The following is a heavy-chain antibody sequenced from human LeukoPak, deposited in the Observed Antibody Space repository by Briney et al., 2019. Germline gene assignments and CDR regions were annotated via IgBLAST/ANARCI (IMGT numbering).Heavy chain of an antibody. V-gene: IGHV4-61*02. J-gene: IGHJ5*02. Sequence: PSETLSLTCTVSGGSISSGDYYWSWIRQPAGKGLEWIGRIYTSGSANYNPSLKSRVTMSVDTSKNQFSLKLSSVTAADTAVYYCAREVATMGWFDPWGQGTLVTVSS. D-gene: IGHD5-12*01. CDR1: GGSISSGDYY. CDR2: IYTSGSA. CDR3: AREVATMGWFDP.